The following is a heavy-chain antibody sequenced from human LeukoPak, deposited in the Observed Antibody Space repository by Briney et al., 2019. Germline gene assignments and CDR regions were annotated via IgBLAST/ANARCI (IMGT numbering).Heavy chain of an antibody. CDR3: ARSGYSYGSYFDY. J-gene: IGHJ4*02. V-gene: IGHV4-38-2*02. CDR1: GYSISSGYY. CDR2: IYHSGST. D-gene: IGHD5-18*01. Sequence: TSEILSLTCTVSGYSISSGYYWGWIRQPPGKGLEWIGSIYHSGSTYYNPSLKSRVTISVDTSKNQFSLKLSSVTAADTAVYYCARSGYSYGSYFDYWGQGTLVTVSS.